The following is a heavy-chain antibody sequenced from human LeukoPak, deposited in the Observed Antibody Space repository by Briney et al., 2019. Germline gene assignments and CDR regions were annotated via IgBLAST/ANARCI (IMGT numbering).Heavy chain of an antibody. V-gene: IGHV4-4*09. D-gene: IGHD6-19*01. CDR3: ARRGADRAGFLMYCDY. CDR2: IYTSGST. J-gene: IGHJ4*02. CDR1: GGSISSYY. Sequence: SETLSLTCTVSGGSISSYYWSWIRQPPGKGLEWIGYIYTSGSTNYNPSLKSRVTISVDTSKNQFSLKLSSVTAADTAVYYCARRGADRAGFLMYCDYWDQGTLVIVSS.